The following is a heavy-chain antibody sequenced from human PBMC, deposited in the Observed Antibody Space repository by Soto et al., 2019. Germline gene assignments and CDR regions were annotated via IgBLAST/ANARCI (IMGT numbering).Heavy chain of an antibody. V-gene: IGHV3-23*01. J-gene: IGHJ4*02. CDR2: SSATGAGT. Sequence: GGSLRLSCAASGFTFSSYGMTWVRQAPGKGLEWVSFSSATGAGTYYADSVKGRFTISRDNSKNTLYLRMTSLRADDTAVYYCAKDRREGGNYGFYSDFWGQGDLVTVSS. D-gene: IGHD1-7*01. CDR3: AKDRREGGNYGFYSDF. CDR1: GFTFSSYG.